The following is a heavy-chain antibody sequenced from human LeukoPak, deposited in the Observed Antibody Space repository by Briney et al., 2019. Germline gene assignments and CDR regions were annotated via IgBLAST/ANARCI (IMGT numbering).Heavy chain of an antibody. CDR3: ASRPTGRYYYYGMDV. J-gene: IGHJ6*02. Sequence: GGSLRLSCAGSGFTFSDAWMSWVRQAPGKGLEWVSVIYSGGSTYYADSVKGRFTISRDNSKNTLYLQMNSLRAEDTAVYYCASRPTGRYYYYGMDVWGQGTTVTVSS. D-gene: IGHD1-26*01. CDR1: GFTFSDAW. CDR2: IYSGGST. V-gene: IGHV3-66*01.